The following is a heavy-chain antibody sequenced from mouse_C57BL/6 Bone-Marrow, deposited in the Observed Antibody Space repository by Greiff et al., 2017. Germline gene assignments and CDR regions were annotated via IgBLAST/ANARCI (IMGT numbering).Heavy chain of an antibody. CDR1: GYTFTSYG. D-gene: IGHD1-2*01. CDR2: IYPRSGNT. Sequence: VQLQQSGAELARPGASVQLSCKASGYTFTSYGISWVKQRTGQGLEWIGEIYPRSGNTYYNEKVKGKATLTADKSSSTAYMELRSLTSEDSAVYFCARVRPRRGYFDYWGQGTTLTVSS. J-gene: IGHJ2*01. CDR3: ARVRPRRGYFDY. V-gene: IGHV1-81*01.